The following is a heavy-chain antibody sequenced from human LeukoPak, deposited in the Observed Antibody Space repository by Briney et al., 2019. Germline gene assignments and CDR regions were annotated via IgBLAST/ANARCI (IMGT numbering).Heavy chain of an antibody. CDR2: ISGSGGST. D-gene: IGHD1-26*01. CDR3: AKDVRVGGGGMDV. CDR1: GFTFSSYA. V-gene: IGHV3-23*01. Sequence: GGSLRLSCAASGFTFSSYAMSWVRQAPGKGLEWVSAISGSGGSTHYADSVKGRFTISRDNSKNTLSLQMNSLRAEDTAVYYCAKDVRVGGGGMDVWGQGTPVTVSS. J-gene: IGHJ6*02.